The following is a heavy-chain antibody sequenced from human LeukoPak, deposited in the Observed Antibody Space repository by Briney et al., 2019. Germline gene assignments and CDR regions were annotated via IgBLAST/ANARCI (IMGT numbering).Heavy chain of an antibody. CDR1: GFTFSTYA. CDR2: ISGSGGRT. J-gene: IGHJ4*02. D-gene: IGHD1-20*01. V-gene: IGHV3-23*01. CDR3: ARVYNWNHFDY. Sequence: GGSLRLSCADSGFTFSTYAMTWVRQAPGQGLEWVSTISGSGGRTFYADSVKGRFAISRDDSKNTLYLQMNSLRAEDTAVYYCARVYNWNHFDYWGQGTLVTVSS.